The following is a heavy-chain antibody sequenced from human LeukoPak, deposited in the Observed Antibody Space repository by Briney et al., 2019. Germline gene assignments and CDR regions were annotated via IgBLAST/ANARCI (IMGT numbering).Heavy chain of an antibody. CDR2: IYSGGST. CDR1: GFDVSSDY. J-gene: IGHJ4*02. Sequence: SGGSLRLSCAASGFDVSSDYMSWVRQAPGKGLEWVSVIYSGGSTLYADSVKGRFTISRDNSKNTLYLQMNSLRAEDTAVYYCAKSEGYSPSRTYFDYWGQGTLVTVSS. CDR3: AKSEGYSPSRTYFDY. D-gene: IGHD5-18*01. V-gene: IGHV3-66*01.